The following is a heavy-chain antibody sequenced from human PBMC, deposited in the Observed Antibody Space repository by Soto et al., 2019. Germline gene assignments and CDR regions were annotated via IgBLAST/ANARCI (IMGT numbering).Heavy chain of an antibody. V-gene: IGHV4-30-2*01. CDR1: GGSISSGGYS. CDR3: AAGGGLPRYS. D-gene: IGHD5-12*01. CDR2: IYHSGST. Sequence: QLQLQESGSGLVKPSQTLSLTCAVSGGSISSGGYSWSWIRQPPGKGLEWIGYIYHSGSTSYNPSPKSRVTISVARSKNQFSLKLSSVTAADTAVYYCAAGGGLPRYSWGQGTLVTVSS. J-gene: IGHJ4*02.